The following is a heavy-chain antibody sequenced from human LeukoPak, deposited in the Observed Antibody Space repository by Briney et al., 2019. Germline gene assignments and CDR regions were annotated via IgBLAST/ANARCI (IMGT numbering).Heavy chain of an antibody. V-gene: IGHV4-34*01. D-gene: IGHD4-17*01. CDR1: GGSFSGYY. CDR2: INHSGST. J-gene: IGHJ2*01. Sequence: SETLSLTCAVYGGSFSGYYWSWIRQPPGKGLEWIGEINHSGSTNYNPSLKSRVTISVDTSENQFSLKLSSVTAADTAVYYCARESTVTRYFDLWGRGTLVTVSS. CDR3: ARESTVTRYFDL.